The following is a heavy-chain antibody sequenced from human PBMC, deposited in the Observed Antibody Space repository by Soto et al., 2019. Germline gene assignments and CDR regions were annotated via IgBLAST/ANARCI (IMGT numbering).Heavy chain of an antibody. V-gene: IGHV4-34*01. D-gene: IGHD4-17*01. CDR1: GGSFSGYY. J-gene: IGHJ4*02. Sequence: SETLSLTCAVYGGSFSGYYWSWIRQPPGKGLEWIGEINHSGSTNYNPSLKSRVTISVDTSKNQFSLKLSSVTAADTAVYYCERVSTVTTFDYWGQGTMVTVYS. CDR2: INHSGST. CDR3: ERVSTVTTFDY.